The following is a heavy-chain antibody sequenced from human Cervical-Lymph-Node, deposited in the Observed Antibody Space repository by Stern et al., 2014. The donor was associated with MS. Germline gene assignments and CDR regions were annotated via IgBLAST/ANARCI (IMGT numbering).Heavy chain of an antibody. Sequence: VQLVESGGGVVQPGRSLSLSCVASGFTFSTYAMHWVRQAPGKGLEWVAFVSYDGFQISSSYSVKDRFAISRDNSKNTLYLHMNSLRDEDTAVYFCARGGRGVGLEYWSQGALVTVSS. CDR1: GFTFSTYA. J-gene: IGHJ4*02. D-gene: IGHD3-10*01. V-gene: IGHV3-30*09. CDR2: VSYDGFQI. CDR3: ARGGRGVGLEY.